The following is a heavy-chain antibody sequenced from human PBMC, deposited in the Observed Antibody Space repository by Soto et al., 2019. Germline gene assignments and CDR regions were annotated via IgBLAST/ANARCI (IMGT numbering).Heavy chain of an antibody. CDR1: GGTFSSYA. V-gene: IGHV1-69*06. Sequence: QVQLVQSGAEVKKPGSSVKVSCKASGGTFSSYAISWVRQAPGQGLEWMGGIIPIFGTANYAQKFQGRVTITADKSTSTAYMELSSLRSEDTAVYYCARADRRIGCCSGGSCYSIDYWGQGTLVTVSS. CDR2: IIPIFGTA. D-gene: IGHD2-15*01. J-gene: IGHJ4*02. CDR3: ARADRRIGCCSGGSCYSIDY.